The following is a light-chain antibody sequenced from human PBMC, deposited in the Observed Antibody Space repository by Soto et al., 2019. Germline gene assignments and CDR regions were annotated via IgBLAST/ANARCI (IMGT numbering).Light chain of an antibody. Sequence: QSVLTQPPSASGSPGQSVTISCTGTSSDVGGYNYVSWYQQHPGKAPKLMIYNDSKRPSGVPDCFSGSKSGNTASLTGSGLQEEDEADYYCSSYAGSNDPLFGGGTKLTVL. V-gene: IGLV2-8*01. CDR2: NDS. CDR3: SSYAGSNDPL. CDR1: SSDVGGYNY. J-gene: IGLJ2*01.